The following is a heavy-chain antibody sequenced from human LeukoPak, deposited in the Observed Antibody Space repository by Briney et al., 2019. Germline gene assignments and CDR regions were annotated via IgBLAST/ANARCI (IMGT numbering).Heavy chain of an antibody. J-gene: IGHJ3*02. D-gene: IGHD3-22*01. V-gene: IGHV4-39*07. CDR2: IYYSGST. Sequence: SETLSLTCTVSGGSISSSSYYWGWIRQPPGKGLEWIGSIYYSGSTYYNPSLKSRVTISVDTSKNQFSLKLSSVTAADTAVYYCAMSDDSSGYTPDAFDIWGQGTMVTVSS. CDR1: GGSISSSSYY. CDR3: AMSDDSSGYTPDAFDI.